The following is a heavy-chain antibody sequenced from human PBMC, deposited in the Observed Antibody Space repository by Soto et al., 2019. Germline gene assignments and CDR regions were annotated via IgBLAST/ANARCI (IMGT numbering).Heavy chain of an antibody. CDR3: ARTDYSNYYYYYYMDV. CDR2: IYYSVST. J-gene: IGHJ6*03. CDR1: AGYISAYY. Sequence: SETLSLTCTVAAGYISAYYWRWIRQPQGKGLEWIGYIYYSVSTNYNPSLKSRVTISVDTSKNQFSLKLSSVTAADAAVYYCARTDYSNYYYYYYMDVWGKGTTVTVSS. V-gene: IGHV4-59*08. D-gene: IGHD4-4*01.